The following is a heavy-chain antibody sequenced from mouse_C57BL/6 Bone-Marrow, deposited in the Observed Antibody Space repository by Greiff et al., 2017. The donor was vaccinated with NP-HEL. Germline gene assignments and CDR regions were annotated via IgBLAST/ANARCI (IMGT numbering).Heavy chain of an antibody. D-gene: IGHD2-4*01. Sequence: QVQLKQPGTELVKPGASVKLSCKASGYTFTSYWMHWVKQRPGQGLEWIGNINPSNGGTNYNEKFKSKATLTVDKSSSPAYMQLSSLTSEDSAVYYCARGDDYDGNCWYFDVWGTGTTVTVSS. J-gene: IGHJ1*03. CDR3: ARGDDYDGNCWYFDV. CDR2: INPSNGGT. CDR1: GYTFTSYW. V-gene: IGHV1-53*01.